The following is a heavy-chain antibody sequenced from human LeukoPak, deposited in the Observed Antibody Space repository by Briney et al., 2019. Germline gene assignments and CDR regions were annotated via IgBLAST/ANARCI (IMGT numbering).Heavy chain of an antibody. J-gene: IGHJ4*02. D-gene: IGHD3-9*01. CDR3: ASRGRLVREFH. Sequence: SETLSLTCAVSGYSISSGHYWGWIRQPPGKGLEWIGSIDHSGTTYYNPSLKSRVTISVDTSKNQFSLKLSSVTAADTAVYYCASRGRLVREFHWGQGTLVTVSS. CDR1: GYSISSGHY. V-gene: IGHV4-38-2*01. CDR2: IDHSGTT.